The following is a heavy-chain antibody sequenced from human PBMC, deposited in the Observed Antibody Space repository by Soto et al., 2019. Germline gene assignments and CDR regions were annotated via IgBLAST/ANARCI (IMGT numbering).Heavy chain of an antibody. V-gene: IGHV1-18*04. Sequence: QVQLVQSGPEVKQPGASVKVSCKASGYTFVTYGCTWVRQAPGQGLEWMGWISAYNANTKYTQKLQGRVTMTTDTSTSTAYMELRSLISDDTAVYYCARRAWENSDAFDIWGQGAMVTVSS. D-gene: IGHD1-26*01. CDR3: ARRAWENSDAFDI. J-gene: IGHJ3*02. CDR1: GYTFVTYG. CDR2: ISAYNANT.